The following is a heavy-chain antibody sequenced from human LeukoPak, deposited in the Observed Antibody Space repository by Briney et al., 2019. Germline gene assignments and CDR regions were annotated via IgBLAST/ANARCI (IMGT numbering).Heavy chain of an antibody. CDR1: GSTFSSYG. CDR2: IWYDGSDK. V-gene: IGHV3-33*01. Sequence: PGRSLRLSCAASGSTFSSYGMHWARQAPGKGLEWVAVIWYDGSDKYYADSVKGRFTISRDNSKNTLYLQLNSLRVEDTAVYYCARESDSSGYYDYWGQGTLVTVSS. CDR3: ARESDSSGYYDY. J-gene: IGHJ4*02. D-gene: IGHD3-22*01.